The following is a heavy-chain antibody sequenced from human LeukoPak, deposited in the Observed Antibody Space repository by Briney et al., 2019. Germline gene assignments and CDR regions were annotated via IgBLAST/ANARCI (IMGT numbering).Heavy chain of an antibody. V-gene: IGHV3-74*01. Sequence: PGGSLRLSCAASGFTFSNYWIHWVRQAPGKGLVWVSRINGDGSSTSYADSVKGRFTISRDNAKNTLYLQMNSLRAEDTAVYYCARDVGYNIDQWGQGTLVTVSS. CDR2: INGDGSST. CDR1: GFTFSNYW. J-gene: IGHJ4*02. D-gene: IGHD5-12*01. CDR3: ARDVGYNIDQ.